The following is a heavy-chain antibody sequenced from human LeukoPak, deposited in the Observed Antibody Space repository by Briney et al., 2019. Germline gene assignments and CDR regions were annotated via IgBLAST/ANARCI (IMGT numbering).Heavy chain of an antibody. CDR3: ARGYCSSTSCSNQYYYMDV. CDR2: ISSSSSYI. V-gene: IGHV3-21*01. D-gene: IGHD2-2*01. Sequence: PGGSLRLSCAASGFTFSSYSMNWVRQAPGKGLEWVSSISSSSSYIYYADSVKGRFTISRDNAKNSLYLQMNSPRAEDTAVYYCARGYCSSTSCSNQYYYMDVWGKGTTVTVSS. J-gene: IGHJ6*03. CDR1: GFTFSSYS.